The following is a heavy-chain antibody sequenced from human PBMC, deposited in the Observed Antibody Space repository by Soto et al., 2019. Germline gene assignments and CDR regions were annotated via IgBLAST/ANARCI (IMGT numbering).Heavy chain of an antibody. Sequence: GASVKVSCKASGYTFTSYGISWVRQAPGQGLEWMGWISAYNGNTNYAQKLQGRVTMTTDTSTSTAYMELRSLRSDDTAVYYCARVSSSWYKDYFDYWGQGTLVTVSS. V-gene: IGHV1-18*01. J-gene: IGHJ4*02. CDR3: ARVSSSWYKDYFDY. CDR2: ISAYNGNT. D-gene: IGHD6-13*01. CDR1: GYTFTSYG.